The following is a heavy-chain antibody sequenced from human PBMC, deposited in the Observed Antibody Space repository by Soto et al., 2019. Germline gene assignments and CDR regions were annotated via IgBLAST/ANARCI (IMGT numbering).Heavy chain of an antibody. CDR3: ASSSGNNYGVGTNYYFDY. CDR1: GGTFSTYS. CDR2: IIPIFGTA. D-gene: IGHD1-26*01. V-gene: IGHV1-69*06. J-gene: IGHJ4*02. Sequence: QVQLVQSGAEVKKPGSSVKVSCKTSGGTFSTYSIVWVRQAPGEGLEWMGGIIPIFGTANYAQKFQDRVTITADKSTNTAFMALSSLKSEDTAMYYCASSSGNNYGVGTNYYFDYWGQGTLVTDSS.